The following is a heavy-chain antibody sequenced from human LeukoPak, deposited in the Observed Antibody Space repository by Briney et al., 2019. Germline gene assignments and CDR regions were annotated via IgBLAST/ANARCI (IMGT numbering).Heavy chain of an antibody. V-gene: IGHV5-51*01. CDR2: IYPGDSDT. J-gene: IGHJ4*02. Sequence: GKSLKISCKGSGYSFASYWIGWVRQMPGKGLEWMGIIYPGDSDTRYSPSFQGQVTISADKSISTAYLQWSSLKASDTAMYYCARPYCGGDCYSGTWGQGTLVTVSS. CDR1: GYSFASYW. D-gene: IGHD2-21*02. CDR3: ARPYCGGDCYSGT.